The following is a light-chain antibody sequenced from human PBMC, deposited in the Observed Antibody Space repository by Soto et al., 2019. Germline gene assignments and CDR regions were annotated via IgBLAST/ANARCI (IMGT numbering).Light chain of an antibody. CDR1: SSDVGAYNF. V-gene: IGLV2-14*03. CDR2: NVY. J-gene: IGLJ1*01. CDR3: SAYTVSRTYV. Sequence: QSVLTQPASVSGSPGQSITISCIGTSSDVGAYNFVSWHQQHPGKAPKLMIYNVYDRPSGISYRFSGSKSGNTASLTISGLQGEDEADYYCSAYTVSRTYVFGTGTKVT.